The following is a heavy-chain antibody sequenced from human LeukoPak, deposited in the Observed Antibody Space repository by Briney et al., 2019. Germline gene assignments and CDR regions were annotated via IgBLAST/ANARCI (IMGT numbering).Heavy chain of an antibody. D-gene: IGHD7-27*01. Sequence: ASVTVSCTASGYTFIGYYMHWVRQAPGQGLEWMEWINPNSGGTNYAQKYQGRVTMTRDTSISTAYMEVSRLTSEDTAVYYCARRAGDHYYFDCWGQGSLVTVS. CDR1: GYTFIGYY. CDR3: ARRAGDHYYFDC. J-gene: IGHJ4*02. V-gene: IGHV1-2*02. CDR2: INPNSGGT.